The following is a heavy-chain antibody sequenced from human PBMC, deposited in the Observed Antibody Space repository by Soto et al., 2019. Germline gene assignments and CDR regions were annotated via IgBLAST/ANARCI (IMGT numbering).Heavy chain of an antibody. CDR3: ASGGSSSWTGQQVDYFDY. J-gene: IGHJ4*02. Sequence: GASVKVSCKASGYTFTGYYMHWVRQAPGQGLEWMGWINPNSGGTNYAQKFQGWVTMTRDTSISTVYMELSRLRSDDTAVYYCASGGSSSWTGQQVDYFDYWGQGTLVTVSS. CDR1: GYTFTGYY. V-gene: IGHV1-2*04. D-gene: IGHD6-13*01. CDR2: INPNSGGT.